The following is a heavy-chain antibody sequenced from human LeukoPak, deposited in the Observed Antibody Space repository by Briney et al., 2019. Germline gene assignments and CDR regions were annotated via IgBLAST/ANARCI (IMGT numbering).Heavy chain of an antibody. CDR2: IIPIFGIA. J-gene: IGHJ6*02. Sequence: SVKVSCKASGGTFSSYAISWVRQAPGQGLEWMRRIIPIFGIANYAQKFQGRVTITADKSTSTAYMELSGLRSEDTAVYYCARLHSDYGDYWAGSGYYYYGMDVWGQGTTVTVSS. D-gene: IGHD4-17*01. CDR1: GGTFSSYA. CDR3: ARLHSDYGDYWAGSGYYYYGMDV. V-gene: IGHV1-69*04.